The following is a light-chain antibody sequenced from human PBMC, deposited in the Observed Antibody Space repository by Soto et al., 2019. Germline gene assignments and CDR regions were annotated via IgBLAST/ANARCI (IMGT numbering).Light chain of an antibody. V-gene: IGKV3-15*01. CDR2: GAS. CDR1: QSVSSN. J-gene: IGKJ1*01. CDR3: QQYNYWPPWT. Sequence: EIVMTQSPATLSVSPGERATLSCRASQSVSSNLAWYQQKPGQATRLLISGASTRATGIPARFSGSGSGTEFTITISSLESEDFAVYYCQQYNYWPPWTFGPGTKLEIK.